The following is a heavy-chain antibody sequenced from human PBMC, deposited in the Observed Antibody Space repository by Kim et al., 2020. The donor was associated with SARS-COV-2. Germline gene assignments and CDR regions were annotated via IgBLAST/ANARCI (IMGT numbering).Heavy chain of an antibody. CDR1: GGSFSGYY. J-gene: IGHJ6*02. CDR2: INHSGST. Sequence: SETLSLTCAVYGGSFSGYYWSWIRQPPGKGLEWIGEINHSGSTNYNPSLKSRVTISVDTSKNQFSLKLSSVTAADPAVYYCARGYLGGNYYYGMDVWGQG. CDR3: ARGYLGGNYYYGMDV. V-gene: IGHV4-34*01. D-gene: IGHD3-16*01.